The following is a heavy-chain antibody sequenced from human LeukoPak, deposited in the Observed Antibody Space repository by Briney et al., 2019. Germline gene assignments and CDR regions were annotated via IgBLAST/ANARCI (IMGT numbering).Heavy chain of an antibody. V-gene: IGHV4-34*01. CDR2: INHSGST. CDR3: ASRGSSGWHREFDY. J-gene: IGHJ4*02. CDR1: GGSFSGYY. D-gene: IGHD6-19*01. Sequence: PSETLSLTCAVYGGSFSGYYWSWIRQPPGKGLEWIGEINHSGSTNYNPSLKSRVTISVDTSKNQFSLKLSSVTAADTAVYYCASRGSSGWHREFDYWGQGTLVTVSS.